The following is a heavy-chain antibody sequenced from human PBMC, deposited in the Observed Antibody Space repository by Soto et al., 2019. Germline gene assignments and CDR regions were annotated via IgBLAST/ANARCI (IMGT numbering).Heavy chain of an antibody. D-gene: IGHD5-12*01. CDR2: IWRNGNEK. Sequence: QVQLAESGGGVVQPGPSLRLSCAASGFSVNNYGFHWVRQAPGKGLEWVAGIWRNGNEKYYRDSVKGRFIISRDNSRNTLELEMTRLRGEGTAIYYCARGEAWMDEAFDIWGQGTMVAVSS. J-gene: IGHJ3*02. CDR3: ARGEAWMDEAFDI. V-gene: IGHV3-33*01. CDR1: GFSVNNYG.